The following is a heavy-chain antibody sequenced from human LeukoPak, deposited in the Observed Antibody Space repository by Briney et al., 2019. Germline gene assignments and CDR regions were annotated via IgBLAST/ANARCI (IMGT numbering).Heavy chain of an antibody. CDR3: ARGLNVRYYYYYGMDV. Sequence: GGSLRLSCAVSGFTVSSNYMSWVRQAPGKGLEWVSVIYSGGSTYYADSVKGRFTISRDNSKNTLYLQMNSLRAEDTAVYYCARGLNVRYYYYYGMDVWGQGTTVTVSS. J-gene: IGHJ6*02. CDR2: IYSGGST. V-gene: IGHV3-53*01. D-gene: IGHD3-10*01. CDR1: GFTVSSNY.